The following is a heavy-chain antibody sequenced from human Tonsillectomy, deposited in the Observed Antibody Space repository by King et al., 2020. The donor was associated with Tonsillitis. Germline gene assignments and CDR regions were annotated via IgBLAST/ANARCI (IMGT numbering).Heavy chain of an antibody. CDR1: GFTFSSYA. D-gene: IGHD3-3*01. V-gene: IGHV3-23*01. CDR2: ISGSGGST. CDR3: AKGPVVDFWSGYYLYYFDY. J-gene: IGHJ4*02. Sequence: VQLMESGGGLVQPGGSLRLSCAASGFTFSSYAMSWVRQAPGKGLEGVSAISGSGGSTYYADSVKGRFTISRDNSKNTLYLQMNSLRAEDTAVYYCAKGPVVDFWSGYYLYYFDYWGQGTLVTVSS.